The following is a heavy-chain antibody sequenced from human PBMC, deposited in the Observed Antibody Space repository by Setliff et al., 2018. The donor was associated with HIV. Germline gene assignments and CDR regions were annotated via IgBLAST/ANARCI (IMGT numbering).Heavy chain of an antibody. CDR2: VHHGGTA. CDR3: ARELGRTVDY. D-gene: IGHD2-21*02. J-gene: IGHJ4*02. Sequence: SETLSLTCTVSGGSISSGAYYWSWIRQPPGKGLEWIGYVHHGGTANYNPSLKSRVSMSVDRSRNQVSLNLNSVTAADTAVYYCARELGRTVDYWGQGALVTVS. V-gene: IGHV4-61*08. CDR1: GGSISSGAYY.